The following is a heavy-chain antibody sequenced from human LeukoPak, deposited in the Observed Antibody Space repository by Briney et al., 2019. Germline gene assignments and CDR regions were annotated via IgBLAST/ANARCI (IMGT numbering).Heavy chain of an antibody. CDR3: ARDDPDCSSTSCYHYYYGMDV. V-gene: IGHV7-4-1*02. J-gene: IGHJ6*02. D-gene: IGHD2-2*01. CDR2: INTNTGNP. Sequence: ASVKVSCKASGYTFTSYDMNWVRQAPGQGLEWMGWINTNTGNPTYAQGFTGRFVFSLDTSVSTAYLQISSLKAEDTAVYYCARDDPDCSSTSCYHYYYGMDVWGQGTTVTVSS. CDR1: GYTFTSYD.